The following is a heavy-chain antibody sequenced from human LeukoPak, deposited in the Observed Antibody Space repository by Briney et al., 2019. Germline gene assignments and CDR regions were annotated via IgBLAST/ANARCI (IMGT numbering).Heavy chain of an antibody. J-gene: IGHJ2*01. D-gene: IGHD3-22*01. CDR1: GGSISDYY. CDR3: ARRGGAYYYDSSGYFYWYFDL. V-gene: IGHV4-59*08. CDR2: IYYSGST. Sequence: SETLSLTCSVSGGSISDYYWSWIRQPPGKGLEWIGYIYYSGSTNYNPSLKSRVTISVDTSKNQFSLKLSSVTATDTAVYYCARRGGAYYYDSSGYFYWYFDLWGRGTLVTVSS.